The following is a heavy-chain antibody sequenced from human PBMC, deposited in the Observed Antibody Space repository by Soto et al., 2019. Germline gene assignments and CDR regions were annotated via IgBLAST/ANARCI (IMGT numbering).Heavy chain of an antibody. CDR1: GFTFSSYW. CDR3: ARDKVGTGTTVWFDP. V-gene: IGHV3-74*01. D-gene: IGHD1-1*01. J-gene: IGHJ5*02. Sequence: GGSLRLSCAASGFTFSSYWMHWVRQVPGKGLVWVSRTNSDGSSTSFADSVKGRFTISRDNAKNTLFLQMNSLRAEYTAVYYCARDKVGTGTTVWFDPWGQGTLVTVSS. CDR2: TNSDGSST.